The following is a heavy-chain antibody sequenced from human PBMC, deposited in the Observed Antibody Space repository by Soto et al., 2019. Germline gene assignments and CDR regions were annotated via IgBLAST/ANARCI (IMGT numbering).Heavy chain of an antibody. CDR1: GFILSSYA. V-gene: IGHV3-23*01. J-gene: IGHJ4*02. Sequence: SLRLSCAASGFILSSYAMSWVRQAPGKGLEWVSAISGSGGSTYYADSVKGRFTISRDNSKNTLYLQMNSLRAEDTAVYYCAKDHYDSSGYYPLYYFDYWGQGTLVTVSS. CDR2: ISGSGGST. CDR3: AKDHYDSSGYYPLYYFDY. D-gene: IGHD3-22*01.